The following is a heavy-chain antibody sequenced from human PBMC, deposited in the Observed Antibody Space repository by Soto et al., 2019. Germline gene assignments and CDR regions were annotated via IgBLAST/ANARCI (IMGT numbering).Heavy chain of an antibody. D-gene: IGHD6-6*01. J-gene: IGHJ6*02. V-gene: IGHV1-2*04. CDR2: INPNSGGT. Sequence: ASVKVSCKASGYTFTGCYMHWVRQPPGKGLEGMGWINPNSGGTNYEQKFQGWVTMTRDTSISTAYMELIRLTSEDMAVYYCAREAIVPWDYYYYYGMDVWGQGTTVTVSS. CDR1: GYTFTGCY. CDR3: AREAIVPWDYYYYYGMDV.